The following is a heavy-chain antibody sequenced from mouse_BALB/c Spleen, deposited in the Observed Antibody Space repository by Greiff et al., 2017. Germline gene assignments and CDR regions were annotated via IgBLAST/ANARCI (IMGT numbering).Heavy chain of an antibody. V-gene: IGHV6-6*02. D-gene: IGHD1-1*01. CDR1: GFTFSNYW. CDR2: IRLKSNNYAT. J-gene: IGHJ3*01. CDR3: TRTGSSPAWFAY. Sequence: EVMLVESGGGLVQPGGSMKLSCVASGFTFSNYWMNWVRQSPEKGLEWVAEIRLKSNNYATHYAESVKGRFTISRDDSKSSVYLQMNNLRAEDTGIYYCTRTGSSPAWFAYWGQGTLVTVSA.